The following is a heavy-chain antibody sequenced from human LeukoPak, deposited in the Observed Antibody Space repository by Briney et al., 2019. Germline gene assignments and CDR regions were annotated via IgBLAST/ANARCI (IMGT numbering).Heavy chain of an antibody. J-gene: IGHJ6*04. CDR2: INHSGST. Sequence: SETLSLTCAVYGGSFSGYYWSWIRQPPGKGLEWIGEINHSGSTNYNPSLKSRVTMSVDTSKNQFSLKLSSVTAADTAVYYCARLPFYGSGSYYPYGMDVWGKGTTVTVSS. D-gene: IGHD3-10*01. V-gene: IGHV4-34*01. CDR1: GGSFSGYY. CDR3: ARLPFYGSGSYYPYGMDV.